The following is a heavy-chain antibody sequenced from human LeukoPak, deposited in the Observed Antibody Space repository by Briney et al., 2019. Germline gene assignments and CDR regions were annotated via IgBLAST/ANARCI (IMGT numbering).Heavy chain of an antibody. V-gene: IGHV3-30*02. J-gene: IGHJ3*02. CDR2: IQYDGSNE. CDR3: AKAVGATLHDAFDI. CDR1: GFTFSSYG. D-gene: IGHD1-26*01. Sequence: GGSLRLSCAASGFTFSSYGMHWVRQAPGKGLEWVAYIQYDGSNEQYADSVKGRFSISRDNSKNTLYLQMNSLRAEDTAVYYCAKAVGATLHDAFDIWGQGTMVTVSS.